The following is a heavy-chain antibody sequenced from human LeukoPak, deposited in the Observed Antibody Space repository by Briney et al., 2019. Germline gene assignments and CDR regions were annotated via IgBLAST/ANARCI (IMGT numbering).Heavy chain of an antibody. CDR2: INPNSGGT. J-gene: IGHJ3*02. V-gene: IGHV1-2*06. CDR1: GYTFTGYY. Sequence: ASVKVSCKASGYTFTGYYMHWVRQAPGQGLEWMGRINPNSGGTNYAQKFQGRVTMTRDTSISTAYMELSRLRSDDTAVYYCASVRDTTIENDAFDIWGQGTMVTVSS. D-gene: IGHD1-26*01. CDR3: ASVRDTTIENDAFDI.